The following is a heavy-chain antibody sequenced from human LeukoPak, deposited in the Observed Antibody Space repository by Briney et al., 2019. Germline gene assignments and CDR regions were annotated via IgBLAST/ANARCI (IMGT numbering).Heavy chain of an antibody. V-gene: IGHV3-23*01. D-gene: IGHD2-2*01. Sequence: GGSLRLSCAASGFTFSSYAMSWVRQAPGKGLEWVSAIGGSGGSTYYADSVKGRFTISRDNSKNTLYLQMNSLRAEDTAVYYCAKGSTRGYYYYYGMDVWGKGTTVTVSS. CDR2: IGGSGGST. J-gene: IGHJ6*04. CDR3: AKGSTRGYYYYYGMDV. CDR1: GFTFSSYA.